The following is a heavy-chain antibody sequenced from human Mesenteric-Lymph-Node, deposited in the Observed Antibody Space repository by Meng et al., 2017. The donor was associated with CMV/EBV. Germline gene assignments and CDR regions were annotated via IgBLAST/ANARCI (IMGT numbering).Heavy chain of an antibody. CDR2: IYYSEST. Sequence: LRLSCTVSGGSISSSSYYWGWIRQPPGKGLEWIGSIYYSESTCYNPSLKSRVTISVETSKNQFSLKLSSVTATDTAVYYCARATPGYSSGPLDYWGQGTMVTVSS. CDR1: GGSISSSSYY. D-gene: IGHD5-18*01. V-gene: IGHV4-39*07. CDR3: ARATPGYSSGPLDY. J-gene: IGHJ4*02.